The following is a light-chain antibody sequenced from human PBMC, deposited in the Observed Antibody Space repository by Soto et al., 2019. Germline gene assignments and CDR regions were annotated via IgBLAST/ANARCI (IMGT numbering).Light chain of an antibody. J-gene: IGKJ2*01. CDR3: QQRSNWPPGGT. V-gene: IGKV3-11*01. CDR2: DTS. Sequence: EIVLTQSPATLSLSPGERATLSCRASQSPSGYLDWYQQKPGQAPRLLIYDTSKRATGVPARFSGSGAGTDFALTNTSLEPEDFAVYHCQQRSNWPPGGTFGQGTKLEIK. CDR1: QSPSGY.